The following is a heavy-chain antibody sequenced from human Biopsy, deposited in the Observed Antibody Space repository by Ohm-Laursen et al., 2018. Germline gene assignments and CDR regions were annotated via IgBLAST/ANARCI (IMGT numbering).Heavy chain of an antibody. J-gene: IGHJ4*02. Sequence: SLRLPCTASGFTFGDYYMSWIRQAPGKGLEWLSYISGSGTTIFYADSVKGRFTVSRDNAKNSLYLQMNSLTVEDTAVYYCARDGAGSYHDYWGQGTLVTVSS. CDR2: ISGSGTTI. V-gene: IGHV3-11*01. CDR1: GFTFGDYY. D-gene: IGHD3-10*01. CDR3: ARDGAGSYHDY.